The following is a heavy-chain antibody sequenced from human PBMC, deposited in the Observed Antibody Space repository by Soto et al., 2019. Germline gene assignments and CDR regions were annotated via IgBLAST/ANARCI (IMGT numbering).Heavy chain of an antibody. V-gene: IGHV4-59*08. CDR2: IYYSGST. Sequence: SETLSLTCTVSGGSISSYYWSWIRQPPGKGLEWIGYIYYSGSTNYNPSLKSRVTISVDTSKNQFSLKLGSVTAADTAVYYCATTGLEYSSSRFDYWGQGTLVTVSS. CDR3: ATTGLEYSSSRFDY. J-gene: IGHJ4*02. CDR1: GGSISSYY. D-gene: IGHD6-6*01.